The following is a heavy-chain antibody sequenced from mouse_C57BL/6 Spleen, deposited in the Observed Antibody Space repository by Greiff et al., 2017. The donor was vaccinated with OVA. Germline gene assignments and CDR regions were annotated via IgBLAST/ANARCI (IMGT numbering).Heavy chain of an antibody. CDR2: INPGSGGT. CDR3: ARDGYQYYFDY. D-gene: IGHD2-3*01. J-gene: IGHJ2*01. CDR1: GYAFTNYL. V-gene: IGHV1-54*01. Sequence: SGAELVRPGTSVKVSCKASGYAFTNYLIEWVKQRPGQGLEWIGVINPGSGGTNYNEKFKGKATLTADKSSSTAYMQLSSLTSEDSAVYFCARDGYQYYFDYWGQGTTLTVSS.